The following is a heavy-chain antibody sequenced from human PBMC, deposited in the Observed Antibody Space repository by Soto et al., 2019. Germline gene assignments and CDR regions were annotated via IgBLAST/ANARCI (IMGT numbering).Heavy chain of an antibody. D-gene: IGHD3-16*01. CDR3: ATLIPTTRIDY. Sequence: SETLSLTCTVSGFSISSGGYYWSWIRQHPGKGLEWIGYIYYSGSTYYNPSLKSRVTISVDTSKNQFSLKLSSVTAADTAVYYCATLIPTTRIDYWGQGTLVTVSS. J-gene: IGHJ4*02. V-gene: IGHV4-31*03. CDR2: IYYSGST. CDR1: GFSISSGGYY.